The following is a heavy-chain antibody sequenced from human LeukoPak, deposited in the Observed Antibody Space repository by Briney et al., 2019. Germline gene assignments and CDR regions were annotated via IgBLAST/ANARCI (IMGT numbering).Heavy chain of an antibody. Sequence: ASVKVSCKASGYTFTSYDINWVRQATGQGLEWMGWMNPNSGNTGYAQKFQGRVTITRNTSISTAYMELSSLRSEDTAVYYCARGLVGGSYYFGYYYYYMNVWVKGTTVTVSS. CDR2: MNPNSGNT. CDR1: GYTFTSYD. V-gene: IGHV1-8*03. D-gene: IGHD1-26*01. J-gene: IGHJ6*03. CDR3: ARGLVGGSYYFGYYYYYMNV.